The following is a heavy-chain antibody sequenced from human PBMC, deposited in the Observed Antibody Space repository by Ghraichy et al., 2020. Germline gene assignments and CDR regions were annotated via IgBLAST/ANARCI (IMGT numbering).Heavy chain of an antibody. CDR1: GGSFSGYY. Sequence: SETLSLTCAVYGGSFSGYYWSWIRQPPGKGLEWIGEINHSGSTNYNPSLKSRVTISVDTSKNQFSLKLSSVTAADTAVYYCARGNLQLALYQWGQGTLVTVSS. CDR2: INHSGST. CDR3: ARGNLQLALYQ. J-gene: IGHJ4*02. D-gene: IGHD1-1*01. V-gene: IGHV4-34*01.